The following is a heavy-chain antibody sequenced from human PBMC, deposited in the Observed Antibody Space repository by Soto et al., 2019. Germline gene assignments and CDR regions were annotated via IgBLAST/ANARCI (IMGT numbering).Heavy chain of an antibody. CDR3: AKDLTGYCSSTSCQREYFQH. CDR2: ISGSGGST. J-gene: IGHJ1*01. V-gene: IGHV3-23*01. D-gene: IGHD2-2*01. CDR1: GFTFSSYA. Sequence: GGSLRLSCAASGFTFSSYAMSWVRQAPGKGLEWVSAISGSGGSTYYADSVKGRFTISRDNSKNTLYLQMNSLRAEDMAVYYCAKDLTGYCSSTSCQREYFQHWGQGTLVTVSS.